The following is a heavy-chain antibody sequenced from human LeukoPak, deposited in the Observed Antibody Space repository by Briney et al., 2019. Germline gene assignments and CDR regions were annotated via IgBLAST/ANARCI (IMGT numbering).Heavy chain of an antibody. CDR1: GFTFSSYW. V-gene: IGHV3-7*03. CDR3: ARDPRGDYGDYRPPDYYYYGMDV. J-gene: IGHJ6*02. Sequence: PGGSLRLSCAASGFTFSSYWMSWVRQAPGKGLEWVANIKQDGSEKYYVDSVKGRFTISRDNAKNSLYLQMNSLRAEDTAVYYCARDPRGDYGDYRPPDYYYYGMDVWGQGTTVTVSS. D-gene: IGHD4-17*01. CDR2: IKQDGSEK.